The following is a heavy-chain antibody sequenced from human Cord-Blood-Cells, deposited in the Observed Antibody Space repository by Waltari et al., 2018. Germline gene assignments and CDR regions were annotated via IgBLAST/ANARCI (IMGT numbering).Heavy chain of an antibody. Sequence: EVQLVQSGAEVKKPGESLKISCTGSGYSFTSYWIGWVRQLPGKGLEWMGIIYPGDSDTRYSPAFQGQVTISADKSISTAYLQWSSLKASDTAMYYCARRRVVAAAASNWFDPWGQGTLVTVSS. D-gene: IGHD6-13*01. J-gene: IGHJ5*02. CDR2: IYPGDSDT. CDR1: GYSFTSYW. CDR3: ARRRVVAAAASNWFDP. V-gene: IGHV5-51*01.